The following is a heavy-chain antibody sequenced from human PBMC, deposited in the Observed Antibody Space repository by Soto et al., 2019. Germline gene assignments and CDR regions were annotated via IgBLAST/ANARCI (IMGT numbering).Heavy chain of an antibody. D-gene: IGHD6-13*01. J-gene: IGHJ6*02. Sequence: SETLSLTCAVYGGSFSGYYWSWIRHPPGKGLEWIGEINHSGSTNYNPSLKGRVTISVDTSKNQFSLKLSSVTAADTAVYYCARVPGYSSSWYVHYYYGMDVWGQGTTVTVSS. CDR3: ARVPGYSSSWYVHYYYGMDV. CDR1: GGSFSGYY. V-gene: IGHV4-34*01. CDR2: INHSGST.